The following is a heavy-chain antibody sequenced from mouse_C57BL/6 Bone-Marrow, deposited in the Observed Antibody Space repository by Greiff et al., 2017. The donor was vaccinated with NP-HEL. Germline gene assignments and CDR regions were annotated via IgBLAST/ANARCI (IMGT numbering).Heavy chain of an antibody. Sequence: VQLKESGPELVKPGASVKISCKASGYAFSSSWMNWVKQRPGKGLEWIGRIYPGDGDTNYNGKFKGKATLTADKSSSTAYMQLSSLTSEDSAVYFCSYGYDVGFAYWGQGTLVTVSA. CDR3: SYGYDVGFAY. CDR2: IYPGDGDT. V-gene: IGHV1-82*01. J-gene: IGHJ3*01. D-gene: IGHD2-2*01. CDR1: GYAFSSSW.